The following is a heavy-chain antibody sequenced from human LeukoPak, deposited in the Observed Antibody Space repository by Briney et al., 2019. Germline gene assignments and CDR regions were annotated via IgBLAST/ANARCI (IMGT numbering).Heavy chain of an antibody. Sequence: GGSLRLSCAASGFTFSSYAMHWVRQAPGRGLEWVAVISYDGSNKYYADSVKGRFTISRENAKNSLYLLMNSLRVEDTAVYYCAREDNWLDSWGQGTLVTVSS. V-gene: IGHV3-30-3*01. J-gene: IGHJ5*01. CDR2: ISYDGSNK. CDR3: AREDNWLDS. CDR1: GFTFSSYA.